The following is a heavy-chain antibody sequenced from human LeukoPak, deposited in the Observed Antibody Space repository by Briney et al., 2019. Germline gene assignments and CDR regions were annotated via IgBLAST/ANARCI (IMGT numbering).Heavy chain of an antibody. CDR2: ISYDGSNK. CDR1: GFTFSNYG. V-gene: IGHV3-30*18. J-gene: IGHJ4*02. D-gene: IGHD6-13*01. Sequence: SGGSLRLSCAASGFTFSNYGMHWVRQAPGKGLEWVAVISYDGSNKYYADSVKGRFTISRDNSKNTLFLQMNSLRAQDTAVYYCAKGGGTRYSSSWYSNWGQGTLVTVSS. CDR3: AKGGGTRYSSSWYSN.